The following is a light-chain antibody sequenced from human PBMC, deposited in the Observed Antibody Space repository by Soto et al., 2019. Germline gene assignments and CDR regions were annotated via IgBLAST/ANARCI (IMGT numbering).Light chain of an antibody. CDR1: QDISNY. CDR2: GAS. Sequence: DIPMTQSPPSLSATVGDRITITCQASQDISNYLSWYQQKPGKAPDLLIYGASNLEPGVPSRFSGSGSGTDFSLTISSLQHEDIATYYCQQYDNLPITFGQGTRLEIK. J-gene: IGKJ5*01. V-gene: IGKV1-33*01. CDR3: QQYDNLPIT.